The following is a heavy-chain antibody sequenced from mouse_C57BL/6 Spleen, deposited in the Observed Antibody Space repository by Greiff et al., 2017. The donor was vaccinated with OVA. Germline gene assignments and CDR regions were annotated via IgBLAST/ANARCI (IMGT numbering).Heavy chain of an antibody. V-gene: IGHV1-26*01. CDR1: GYTFTDYY. CDR3: ARDSNYELDY. CDR2: INPNNGGT. Sequence: EVKLQQSGPELVKPGASVKISCKASGYTFTDYYMNWVKQSHGKSLEWIGDINPNNGGTSYNQKFKGKATLTVDKSSSTAYMELRSLTSEDSAVYYCARDSNYELDYWGQGTTLTVSS. J-gene: IGHJ2*01. D-gene: IGHD2-5*01.